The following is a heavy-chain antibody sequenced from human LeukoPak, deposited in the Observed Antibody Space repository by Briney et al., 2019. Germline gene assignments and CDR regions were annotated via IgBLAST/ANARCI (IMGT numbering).Heavy chain of an antibody. Sequence: GGSLRLSCAASGFTLRSSAMSWVRQAPGRGLEWVSAISGDGGTISYAASVRGRFTISRDNAKNTLFLQMSSLRAGDTALYYCAKELYGNPSGYWGQGTRVTVSS. CDR2: ISGDGGTI. D-gene: IGHD2-8*01. V-gene: IGHV3-23*01. CDR3: AKELYGNPSGY. CDR1: GFTLRSSA. J-gene: IGHJ4*02.